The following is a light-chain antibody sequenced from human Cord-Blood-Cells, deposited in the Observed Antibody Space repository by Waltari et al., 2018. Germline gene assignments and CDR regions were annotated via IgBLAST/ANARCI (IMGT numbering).Light chain of an antibody. J-gene: IGKJ2*01. V-gene: IGKV1-33*01. CDR2: DAS. CDR3: QQYDNLPRVT. Sequence: DIQMTQSPSSLSASVGDRVTSTCQASQDISNYLNWYQQKPGKAPNILIYDASNLETGVPSRFSGSGSGTDFTFTISSLQPEDIATYYCQQYDNLPRVTFGQGTKLEIK. CDR1: QDISNY.